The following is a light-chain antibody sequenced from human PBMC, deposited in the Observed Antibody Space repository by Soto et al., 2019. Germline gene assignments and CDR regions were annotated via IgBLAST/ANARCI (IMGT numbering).Light chain of an antibody. Sequence: QSVLTQPPSTSGTPGRRVTISCSGSSSNIGSNYVYWYQQLPGTAPKLLIYKNTQRPSGVPDRFSGSKSGTSASLAISGLRPEDEADYFCASWDATLSGWVFGGGTQLTVL. J-gene: IGLJ3*02. CDR2: KNT. CDR1: SSNIGSNY. V-gene: IGLV1-47*01. CDR3: ASWDATLSGWV.